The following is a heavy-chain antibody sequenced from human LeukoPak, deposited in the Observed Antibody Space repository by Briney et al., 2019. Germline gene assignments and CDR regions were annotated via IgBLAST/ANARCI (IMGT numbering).Heavy chain of an antibody. CDR1: GGSFSGYY. J-gene: IGHJ4*02. CDR2: INHSGST. Sequence: SETLSRTCAVYGGSFSGYYWSWIRQPPGKGLEWIGEINHSGSTNYNPSLKSRVTISVDTSKNQSSLKLSSVTAADTAVYYCARGKRGYSSSWYDYWGQGTLVTVSS. V-gene: IGHV4-34*01. CDR3: ARGKRGYSSSWYDY. D-gene: IGHD6-13*01.